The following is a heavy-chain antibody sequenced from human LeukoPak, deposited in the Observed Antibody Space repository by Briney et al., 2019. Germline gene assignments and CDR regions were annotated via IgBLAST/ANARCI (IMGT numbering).Heavy chain of an antibody. CDR3: ARDGSGPDAFDI. J-gene: IGHJ3*02. Sequence: PSETLSLTCTVSGGSISSGGYYWSWIRQHPGKGLEWIGYIYYSGSTYYNPSLKSRVTISVDTSKNQFSLKLSSVTAADTAVYYCARDGSGPDAFDIWGQGTMVTVSS. D-gene: IGHD3-3*01. CDR2: IYYSGST. CDR1: GGSISSGGYY. V-gene: IGHV4-31*03.